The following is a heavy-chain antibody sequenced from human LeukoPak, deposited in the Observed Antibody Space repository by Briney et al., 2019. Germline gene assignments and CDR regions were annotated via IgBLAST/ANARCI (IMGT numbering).Heavy chain of an antibody. CDR2: TYSGERT. CDR3: ARDNSGSIDY. Sequence: GGSLRLSCVASGFTVSSNYMNWVRQAPGKGLAWVSITYSGERTYYSDSVKGRFTISRDTSKNTLYLHMNSLRAEDTGMYYCARDNSGSIDYWGQGTLVTVSS. D-gene: IGHD1-1*01. J-gene: IGHJ4*02. CDR1: GFTVSSNY. V-gene: IGHV3-53*01.